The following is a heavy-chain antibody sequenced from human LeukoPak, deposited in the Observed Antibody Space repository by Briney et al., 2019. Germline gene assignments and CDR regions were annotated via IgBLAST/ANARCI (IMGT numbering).Heavy chain of an antibody. CDR1: GVFISSYY. CDR2: ISYSEST. D-gene: IGHD5-18*01. J-gene: IGHJ4*02. Sequence: SETLSLTCTVSGVFISSYYWSWIRQPPGKGLEWIGFISYSESTYYNPSLKSRVTMSVDTSKNQFSLNLRSVTAADTAVYYCARDRYSYGFWGQGILVTVSS. CDR3: ARDRYSYGF. V-gene: IGHV4-59*01.